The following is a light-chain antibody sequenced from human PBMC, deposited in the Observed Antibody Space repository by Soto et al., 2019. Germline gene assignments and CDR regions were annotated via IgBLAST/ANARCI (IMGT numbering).Light chain of an antibody. Sequence: EIVLTQSPGTLSLSPGERATLSCRASQSVSSSYLAWYQQKPGQAPRLLIYGASSRATGTPDRFSGSGSATDFTLTISRLEPEDFAVYYCQQYHTSPLTFGGGTKVDIK. J-gene: IGKJ4*01. CDR2: GAS. CDR1: QSVSSSY. V-gene: IGKV3-20*01. CDR3: QQYHTSPLT.